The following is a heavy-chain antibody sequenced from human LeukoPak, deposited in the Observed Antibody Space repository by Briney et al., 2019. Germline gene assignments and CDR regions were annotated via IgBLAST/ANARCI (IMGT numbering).Heavy chain of an antibody. V-gene: IGHV4-39*01. CDR2: IYYSGTT. CDR1: GGSISSSSYY. D-gene: IGHD3-22*01. CDR3: ARLQYYYDSRGYLSYYLDY. J-gene: IGHJ4*02. Sequence: KTSETLSLTRTVSGGSISSSSYYWGWIRQPPGKGLEWIGSIYYSGTTYYNPSLKSLFTISVDTSKNQFSLKLSSVTAADTAVYYCARLQYYYDSRGYLSYYLDYWGQGTPVTVSS.